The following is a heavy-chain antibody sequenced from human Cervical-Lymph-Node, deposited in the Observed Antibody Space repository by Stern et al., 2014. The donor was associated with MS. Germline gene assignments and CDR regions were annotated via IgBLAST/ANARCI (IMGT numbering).Heavy chain of an antibody. CDR2: ISWNSVAI. Sequence: EVQLVESGGGLVQSGRSLRLSCAASGFTFDDYAVHWVRQAPGKGMEWVSGISWNSVAIAYADSVMGRFTISIDNARNSLYLQLDSLRPEDTALYYCAKDSTATTSYFDSWGQGTLVTVSS. CDR3: AKDSTATTSYFDS. CDR1: GFTFDDYA. J-gene: IGHJ4*02. D-gene: IGHD4-17*01. V-gene: IGHV3-9*01.